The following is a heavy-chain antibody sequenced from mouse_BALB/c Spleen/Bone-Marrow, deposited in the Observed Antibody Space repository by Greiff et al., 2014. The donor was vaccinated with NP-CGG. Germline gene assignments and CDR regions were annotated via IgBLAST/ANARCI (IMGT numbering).Heavy chain of an antibody. D-gene: IGHD3-1*01. CDR1: GYTFTNYD. Sequence: QVQLQQSGPELVKPGALVKISCKASGYTFTNYDINWVEQRPGQGLEWVGWIYPGDGSTKYNERFKGKATLTADKSSSTAYMQLSSLASENSAVYVCARGGGSSGYFDFWGAGTTVTVSS. CDR3: ARGGGSSGYFDF. V-gene: IGHV1S56*01. J-gene: IGHJ1*01. CDR2: IYPGDGST.